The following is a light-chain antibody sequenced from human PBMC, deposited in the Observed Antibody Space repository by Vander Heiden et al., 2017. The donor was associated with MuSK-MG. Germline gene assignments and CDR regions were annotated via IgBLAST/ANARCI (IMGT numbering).Light chain of an antibody. J-gene: IGLJ2*01. CDR2: SNN. CDR1: SSNIGSNI. V-gene: IGLV1-44*01. CDR3: AAWDDSMNAVL. Sequence: QSVLTQPPSASGTPGQRVTISCSGSSSNIGSNIVTGYQQLPGSAHKLLIDSNNQRHSVVPARFSGSKSGTSASLALSGLQAEDEADYYCAAWDDSMNAVLFGGGTKLSVL.